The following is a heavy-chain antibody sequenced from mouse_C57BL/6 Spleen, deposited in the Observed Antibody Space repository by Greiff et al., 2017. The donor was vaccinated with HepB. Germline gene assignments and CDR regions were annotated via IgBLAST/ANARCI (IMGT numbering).Heavy chain of an antibody. J-gene: IGHJ4*01. D-gene: IGHD1-1*01. Sequence: EVKLMDSGGGLVQPGGSLKLSCAASGFTFSDYYMYWVRQTPEKRLEWVAYISNGGGSTYYPDTVKGRFTISRDNAKNTLYLQMSRLKSEDTAMYYCARRGYYGGAMDYWGQGTSVTVSS. V-gene: IGHV5-12*01. CDR1: GFTFSDYY. CDR3: ARRGYYGGAMDY. CDR2: ISNGGGST.